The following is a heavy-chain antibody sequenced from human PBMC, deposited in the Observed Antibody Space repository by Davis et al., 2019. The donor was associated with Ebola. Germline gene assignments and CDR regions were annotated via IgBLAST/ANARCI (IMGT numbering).Heavy chain of an antibody. CDR2: IYYSGST. CDR1: GGSISSSSYY. V-gene: IGHV4-61*05. D-gene: IGHD1-26*01. Sequence: SETLSLTCTVSGGSISSSSYYWGWIRQPPGKGLEWIGYIYYSGSTNYNPSLKSRVTISVDTSKNQFSLKLSSVTAADTAVYYCARGPYSGSYSNYWGQGTLVSVSS. CDR3: ARGPYSGSYSNY. J-gene: IGHJ4*02.